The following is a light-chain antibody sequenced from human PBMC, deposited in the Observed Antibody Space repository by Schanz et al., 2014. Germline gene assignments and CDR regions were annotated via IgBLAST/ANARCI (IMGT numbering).Light chain of an antibody. V-gene: IGKV3-20*01. J-gene: IGKJ4*01. CDR2: GAS. CDR1: QSVTRY. Sequence: EIVLTQSPGVLSLSPGERATLSCRASQSVTRYFAWYQQRPGQAPRLLIYGASSRATGIPDRFSGSGSGTDFTLTISRLEPEDFAVYYCQQYSISPSTFGGGTKVEIK. CDR3: QQYSISPST.